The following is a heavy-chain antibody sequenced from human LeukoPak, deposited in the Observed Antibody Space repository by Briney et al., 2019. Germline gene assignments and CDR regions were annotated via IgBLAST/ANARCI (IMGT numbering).Heavy chain of an antibody. D-gene: IGHD3-22*01. J-gene: IGHJ4*02. CDR1: GFTFSSYG. CDR2: ISGSGDTT. CDR3: AKEIDYDSSGYYSNFDY. V-gene: IGHV3-23*01. Sequence: PGGTLRLSCAASGFTFSSYGMTWVRQAPGKGLEWVSIISGSGDTTYYADSVKGRFTISRDNSKNTLYLQMNSLRVDDTAVYYCAKEIDYDSSGYYSNFDYWGQGTLVTVSS.